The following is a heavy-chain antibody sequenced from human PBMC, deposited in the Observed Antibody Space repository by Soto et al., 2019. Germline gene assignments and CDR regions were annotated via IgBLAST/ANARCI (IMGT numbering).Heavy chain of an antibody. CDR2: IIPIFGTA. Sequence: SVKVSCKASGGTFSSYAISWVRQAPGQGLEWMGGIIPIFGTANYAQKFQGRVTITADESTSTAYMELSSLRSEDTAVYYCARGYCTNGVCYKGPFDYWGQGTLVTVSS. CDR1: GGTFSSYA. J-gene: IGHJ4*02. D-gene: IGHD2-8*01. CDR3: ARGYCTNGVCYKGPFDY. V-gene: IGHV1-69*13.